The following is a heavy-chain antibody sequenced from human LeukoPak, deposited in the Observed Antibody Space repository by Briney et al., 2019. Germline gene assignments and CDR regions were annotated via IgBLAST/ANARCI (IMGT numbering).Heavy chain of an antibody. D-gene: IGHD1-26*01. CDR3: AKRLLPDYYYYGMDV. J-gene: IGHJ6*02. CDR2: ISSSGGST. V-gene: IGHV3-23*01. CDR1: GFTFSSYA. Sequence: GGSLRLSCAASGFTFSSYAVSWVRQAPGKGLEWVSAISSSGGSTYYADSVKGRFTISRDNYKNTLYLQMNSMRAEDTDVYYCAKRLLPDYYYYGMDVWGQGTTVTVSS.